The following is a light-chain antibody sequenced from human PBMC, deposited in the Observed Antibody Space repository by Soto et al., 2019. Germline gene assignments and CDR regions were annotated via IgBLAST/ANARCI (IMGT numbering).Light chain of an antibody. CDR2: AAS. CDR3: QQYYTYWHM. CDR1: QGISSY. V-gene: IGKV1-8*01. Sequence: IWMTQSPSSFSASTGDRVTITCRASQGISSYLAWYQQKPGKAPKLLIYAASTLQSGVPSRFSGSGSGTEFTLTISSLQPDDFATYYCQQYYTYWHMFGQGTKVDIK. J-gene: IGKJ1*01.